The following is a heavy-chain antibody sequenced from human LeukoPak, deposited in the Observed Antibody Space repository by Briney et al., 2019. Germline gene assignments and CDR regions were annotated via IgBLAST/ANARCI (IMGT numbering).Heavy chain of an antibody. CDR1: GFSVSSNY. D-gene: IGHD3-22*01. V-gene: IGHV3-53*01. J-gene: IGHJ4*02. Sequence: GGSLRLSCAASGFSVSSNYMTWVRQAPGKGLEWVSVVYSGGSTYYADSVKGRFTISRDTAKNTLYLQMGSLRAEDTAVYYCGKLKSSGYLIEYWGQGILVTVSS. CDR3: GKLKSSGYLIEY. CDR2: VYSGGST.